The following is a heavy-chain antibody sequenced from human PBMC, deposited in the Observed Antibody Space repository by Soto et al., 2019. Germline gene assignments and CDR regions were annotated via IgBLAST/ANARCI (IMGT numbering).Heavy chain of an antibody. D-gene: IGHD3-10*01. Sequence: GGSLRLSCAASGFTFSSYAMSWVRQAPGKGLEWVSAISGSGGSTYYADSVKGRFTISRDNSKNTLYLQMNSLRAEDTAVYYCAKDRSPKYYGSGSYYNMENYGMDVWGQGTTVTVSS. CDR2: ISGSGGST. V-gene: IGHV3-23*01. CDR1: GFTFSSYA. CDR3: AKDRSPKYYGSGSYYNMENYGMDV. J-gene: IGHJ6*02.